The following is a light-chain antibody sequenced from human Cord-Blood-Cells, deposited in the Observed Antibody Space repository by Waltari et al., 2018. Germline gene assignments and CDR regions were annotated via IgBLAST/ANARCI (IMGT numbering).Light chain of an antibody. CDR3: QQSYSTPPT. Sequence: DIQMTQSPSSLSASVGYRVTITCRASQSISSYLNWYQQKPGKAPNLLIYAASSLQSGVPSRFSGSGSGTDFTLTISSLQPEDFATYYCQQSYSTPPTFGQGTKVEIK. CDR2: AAS. J-gene: IGKJ1*01. V-gene: IGKV1-39*01. CDR1: QSISSY.